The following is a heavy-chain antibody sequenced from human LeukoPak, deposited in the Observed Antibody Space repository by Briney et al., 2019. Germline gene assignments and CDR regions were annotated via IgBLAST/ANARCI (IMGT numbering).Heavy chain of an antibody. CDR3: ARERDSGSSSAY. CDR1: GYAFTRYS. D-gene: IGHD6-13*01. V-gene: IGHV1-46*01. Sequence: ASVKVSCEASGYAFTRYSMQWVRQAPGQGLEWMGVINPGGGSTNYAQKFQGKVTLTRDTPTSTVYMELSSLTSEDTAVYYCARERDSGSSSAYWGQGTLVTVSS. J-gene: IGHJ4*02. CDR2: INPGGGST.